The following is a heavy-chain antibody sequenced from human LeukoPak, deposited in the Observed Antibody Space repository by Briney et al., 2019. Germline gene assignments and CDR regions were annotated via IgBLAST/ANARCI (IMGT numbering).Heavy chain of an antibody. V-gene: IGHV4-59*01. D-gene: IGHD3-16*01. CDR3: ARDTFTDDAFDI. CDR2: IYYSGST. Sequence: PSETLSLTCTVSGGSISSYYWSWIRQPPGKGLEWIGDIYYSGSTNYNPSLKSRVTISVDTSTNQFSLKLSSVTAADTAVYYCARDTFTDDAFDIWGQGTMVTVSS. J-gene: IGHJ3*02. CDR1: GGSISSYY.